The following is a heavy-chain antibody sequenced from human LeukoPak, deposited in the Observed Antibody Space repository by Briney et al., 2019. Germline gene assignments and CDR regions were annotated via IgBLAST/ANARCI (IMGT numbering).Heavy chain of an antibody. Sequence: GGSLRLSCAASGFTFSSYWMHSVRQAPGQELVWVSRINSDGSSTSYADSVKGRFTISRDNANHTLYLRMNSLRAEDTAVYYCARDRGYSYGLQGGWFDPCGQGTLVTVSS. J-gene: IGHJ5*02. CDR3: ARDRGYSYGLQGGWFDP. CDR2: INSDGSST. D-gene: IGHD5-18*01. V-gene: IGHV3-74*01. CDR1: GFTFSSYW.